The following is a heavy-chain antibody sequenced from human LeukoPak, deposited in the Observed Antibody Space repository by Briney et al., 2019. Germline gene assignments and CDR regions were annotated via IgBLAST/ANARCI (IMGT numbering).Heavy chain of an antibody. D-gene: IGHD6-13*01. CDR3: AASYSSSWYEYDY. J-gene: IGHJ4*02. CDR2: IYYSGST. CDR1: GGSISSGGYY. Sequence: SETLSLTCTVSGGSISSGGYYWSWIRQHPGKGLEWIGYIYYSGSTYYNPSLKSRVTISVDTSKNQFSLKLSSVTAADTAVYYCAASYSSSWYEYDYWGQGTLVTVSS. V-gene: IGHV4-31*03.